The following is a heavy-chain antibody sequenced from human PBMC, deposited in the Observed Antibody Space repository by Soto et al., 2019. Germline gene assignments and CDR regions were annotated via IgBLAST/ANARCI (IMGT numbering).Heavy chain of an antibody. Sequence: PSETLSLTCTVSGGSISSSTYYWGWIRQPPGKGLEWIGSFYYTGSTYYNPSLKSRVTISVDTSKNQFSLRLSFVTAADTAVYYCAREEVAYYDSGSYNWFDPWGQGILVTVSS. CDR2: FYYTGST. CDR1: GGSISSSTYY. J-gene: IGHJ5*02. D-gene: IGHD3-10*01. V-gene: IGHV4-39*07. CDR3: AREEVAYYDSGSYNWFDP.